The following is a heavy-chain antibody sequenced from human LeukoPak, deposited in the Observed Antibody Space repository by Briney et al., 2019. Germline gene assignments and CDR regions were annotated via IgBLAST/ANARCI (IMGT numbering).Heavy chain of an antibody. Sequence: GASVKVSCKASGYTFTDYYIHWVRQAPGQGLECMGWINPNSGATNSAQHFQGRVTTTRDTSVNTAYMELSRLTFDDTAVYFCARSRVTTIPNLDYWGQGILLTVSS. CDR1: GYTFTDYY. V-gene: IGHV1-2*02. CDR2: INPNSGAT. D-gene: IGHD5-12*01. CDR3: ARSRVTTIPNLDY. J-gene: IGHJ4*02.